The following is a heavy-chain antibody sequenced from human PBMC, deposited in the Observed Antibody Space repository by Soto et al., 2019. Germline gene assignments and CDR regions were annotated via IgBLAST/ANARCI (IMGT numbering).Heavy chain of an antibody. J-gene: IGHJ5*02. V-gene: IGHV1-18*04. CDR3: SRGRVAARPPVNWFDP. CDR2: ISAYNGNT. D-gene: IGHD6-6*01. CDR1: GYTFTSYG. Sequence: QVQLVQSGAEVKKPGASVKVSCKASGYTFTSYGISWVRQAPGQGLEWMGWISAYNGNTNYAQKLQGRVTMTTDTSTSTAYMELRSLRSDDTAVCYCSRGRVAARPPVNWFDPWGQGTLVTVSS.